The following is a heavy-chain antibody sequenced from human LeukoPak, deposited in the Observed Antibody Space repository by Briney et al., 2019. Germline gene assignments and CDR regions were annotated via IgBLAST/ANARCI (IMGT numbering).Heavy chain of an antibody. CDR1: GFDLSTYE. V-gene: IGHV3-48*03. J-gene: IGHJ5*02. Sequence: GGSLRLSCAASGFDLSTYEMNWVRQAPGEGLEWIADITISGHTKNYADSVKGRFTISRDNARTSLYLQMNSLRVEDTGVYYCARGDPHADLWGQETLVTVSS. CDR3: ARGDPHADL. CDR2: ITISGHTK.